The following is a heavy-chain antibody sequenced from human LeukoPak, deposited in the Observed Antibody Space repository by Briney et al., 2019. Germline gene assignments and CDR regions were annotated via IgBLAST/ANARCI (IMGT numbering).Heavy chain of an antibody. V-gene: IGHV1-2*02. CDR2: INPNSGDT. J-gene: IGHJ4*02. D-gene: IGHD1-26*01. CDR3: ARGSTVGATESLGFDY. Sequence: ASMKVSCKASGYTFTGYYIHWVRQAPGQGLEWMGWINPNSGDTHYAQKFQGRVTMTRDTSISTAYMELSRLRSDDTAMYYCARGSTVGATESLGFDYWGQGAPVTVSS. CDR1: GYTFTGYY.